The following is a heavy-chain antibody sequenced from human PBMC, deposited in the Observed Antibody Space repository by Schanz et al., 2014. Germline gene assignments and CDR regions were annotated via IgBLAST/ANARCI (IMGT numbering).Heavy chain of an antibody. CDR1: GFTFSKYG. V-gene: IGHV3-33*06. CDR2: IWYDGSNE. Sequence: QVQLVESGGGVVQPGRSLRLSCAASGFTFSKYGVHWVRQAPGKGLEWVALIWYDGSNEYYADSVKGRFTISRDNPKKTLYLQMNSLRAEDTAVYYCAKQHGVIQQVSDYWGQGTLVTVSS. J-gene: IGHJ4*02. CDR3: AKQHGVIQQVSDY. D-gene: IGHD3-22*01.